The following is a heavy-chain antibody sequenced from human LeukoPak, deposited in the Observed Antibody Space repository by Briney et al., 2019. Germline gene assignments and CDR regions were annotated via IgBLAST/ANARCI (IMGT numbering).Heavy chain of an antibody. J-gene: IGHJ3*02. V-gene: IGHV4-39*01. CDR2: IYYSGST. Sequence: ASETLSLTRTVSGGSISSSSYYWGWIRQPPGKGLEWIGSIYYSGSTYYNPSLKSRVTISVDTSKNQFSLKLSSVTAADTAVCYCARHACRWCNVAFDIWGQGTMVTVSS. D-gene: IGHD2-8*01. CDR1: GGSISSSSYY. CDR3: ARHACRWCNVAFDI.